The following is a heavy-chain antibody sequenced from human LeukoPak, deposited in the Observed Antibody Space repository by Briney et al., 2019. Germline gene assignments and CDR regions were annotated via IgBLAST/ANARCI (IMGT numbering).Heavy chain of an antibody. CDR3: ARDTDYGDYYQSNWFDP. CDR2: ISSSGSTI. Sequence: TGGSLRLSCASSGFTFSSYEMNWVRQAPGKGLEWVSYISSSGSTIYYADSVKGRFTISRDNAKNSLYLQMNSLRAEDTAVYYCARDTDYGDYYQSNWFDPWGQGTLVTVSS. D-gene: IGHD4-17*01. CDR1: GFTFSSYE. J-gene: IGHJ5*02. V-gene: IGHV3-48*03.